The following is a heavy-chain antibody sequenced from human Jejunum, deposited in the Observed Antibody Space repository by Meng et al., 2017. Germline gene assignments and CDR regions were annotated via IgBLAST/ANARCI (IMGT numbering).Heavy chain of an antibody. V-gene: IGHV1-2*06. Sequence: QVQGVRSAAEVKEPGASVQDFWKASGYTFTDYYLYWVRQAPGQGLEWMGRINTRTGGTIYTQKFYGRVTMTRDTSISTAYMELSRLRSDDTAVYYCARELISYAFDYWGQGSLVTVSS. D-gene: IGHD1-26*01. CDR2: INTRTGGT. J-gene: IGHJ4*02. CDR1: GYTFTDYY. CDR3: ARELISYAFDY.